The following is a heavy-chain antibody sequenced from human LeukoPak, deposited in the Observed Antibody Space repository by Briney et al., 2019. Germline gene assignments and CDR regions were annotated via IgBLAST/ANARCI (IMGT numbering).Heavy chain of an antibody. Sequence: GGSLRLSCAASGFTFSDYYMSWIRQAPGKGLEWVSYISSSGITIYYADSVKGRFTISRDNAKNSLYLQMNSLRAEDTAVYYCASSAAGPFLRYMDVWGKGTTVTVSS. CDR3: ASSAAGPFLRYMDV. J-gene: IGHJ6*03. CDR2: ISSSGITI. CDR1: GFTFSDYY. V-gene: IGHV3-11*04. D-gene: IGHD6-13*01.